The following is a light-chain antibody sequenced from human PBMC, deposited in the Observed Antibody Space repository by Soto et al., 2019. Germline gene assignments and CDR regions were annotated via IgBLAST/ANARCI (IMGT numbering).Light chain of an antibody. Sequence: EIVLTQSPGTLSLSPGERATLSCRASQSVSNSYIAWYQRKPGQAPRLLIYGASSRATGIPDRFSGSGSGTDFTLTISRLEPEDFAVYYCQQDGSSPWTFGQGTKVEIK. CDR2: GAS. J-gene: IGKJ1*01. CDR1: QSVSNSY. V-gene: IGKV3-20*01. CDR3: QQDGSSPWT.